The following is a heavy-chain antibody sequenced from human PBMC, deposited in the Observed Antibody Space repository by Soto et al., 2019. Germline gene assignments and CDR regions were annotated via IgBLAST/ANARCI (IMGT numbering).Heavy chain of an antibody. CDR2: ILYDGSNK. CDR3: AGGTYYFDY. V-gene: IGHV3-33*01. D-gene: IGHD1-26*01. CDR1: GFTFSNYG. J-gene: IGHJ4*02. Sequence: QVQLVESGGDVVQPGRSLRLSCAASGFTFSNYGMHWARQAPGKGLEWVAAILYDGSNKYYADSVMGRFTISRDNSKNTLYLQMTSLRAEDTAVYYCAGGTYYFDYWGQGTLVTVSS.